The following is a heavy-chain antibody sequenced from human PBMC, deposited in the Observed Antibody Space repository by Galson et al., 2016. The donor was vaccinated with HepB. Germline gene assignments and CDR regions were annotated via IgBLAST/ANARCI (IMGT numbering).Heavy chain of an antibody. J-gene: IGHJ3*02. CDR3: ARRHTRTSFDRLNDALDI. D-gene: IGHD3-9*01. V-gene: IGHV3-30-3*01. Sequence: SLRLSCAASGFSLTTFAMHWVRQAPGKGLEWVAVISYDGSDQYYADSVKGRFTIPRDNPRNTLYLQMDSLKADDTAVYYCARRHTRTSFDRLNDALDIWGQGTMVTVSS. CDR1: GFSLTTFA. CDR2: ISYDGSDQ.